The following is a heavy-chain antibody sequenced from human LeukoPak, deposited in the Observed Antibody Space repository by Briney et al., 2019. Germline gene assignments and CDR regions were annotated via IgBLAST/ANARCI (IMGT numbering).Heavy chain of an antibody. Sequence: SETLSLTCTVSGGSISSSSYYWGWIRQPPGKGLEWIGSIYYSGSTYYNPSLKSRVTISVDTSKNQISLRLSSVTAADTAIYYCARGNSDRFPPYMDYWGQGILVIVSS. D-gene: IGHD2-21*01. CDR1: GGSISSSSYY. CDR3: ARGNSDRFPPYMDY. V-gene: IGHV4-39*07. J-gene: IGHJ4*02. CDR2: IYYSGST.